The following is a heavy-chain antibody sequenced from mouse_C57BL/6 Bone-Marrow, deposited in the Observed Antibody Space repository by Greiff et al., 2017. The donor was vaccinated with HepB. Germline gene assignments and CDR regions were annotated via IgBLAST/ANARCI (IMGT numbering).Heavy chain of an antibody. CDR2: ISAGGSYT. D-gene: IGHD2-5*01. CDR1: GFTFSSYA. Sequence: EVMLVESGGGLVKPGGSLKLSCAASGFTFSSYAMSWVRQTPVKRLEWVATISAGGSYTYYPDNVKGRFTISRDNAKNKLYLQMSQLKSENTAMYYCARDGVIVTTLYYYAKDYWDRGTAVTVTA. J-gene: IGHJ4*01. V-gene: IGHV5-4*01. CDR3: ARDGVIVTTLYYYAKDY.